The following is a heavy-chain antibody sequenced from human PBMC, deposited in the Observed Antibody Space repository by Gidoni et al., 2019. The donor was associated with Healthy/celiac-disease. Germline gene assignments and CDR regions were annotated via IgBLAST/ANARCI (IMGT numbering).Heavy chain of an antibody. D-gene: IGHD3-9*01. V-gene: IGHV4-34*01. CDR1: GGSFSGYY. Sequence: QVQLQQRGAGLLKPSETLSLTCAVYGGSFSGYYWSWIRQPPGKGLEWIGEINHSGSTNYNPALKSRVTISVDTSKNQFSLKLSSVTAADTAVYYCARGDNDILTGYYRRGWFDPWGQGTLVTVSS. J-gene: IGHJ5*02. CDR3: ARGDNDILTGYYRRGWFDP. CDR2: INHSGST.